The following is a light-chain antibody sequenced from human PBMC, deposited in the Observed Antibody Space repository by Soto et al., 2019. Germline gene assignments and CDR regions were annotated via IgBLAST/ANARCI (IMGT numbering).Light chain of an antibody. CDR2: EVS. CDR1: SSDIGGYNY. CDR3: SSYTSSSTLYV. Sequence: QSALTQPASVSGSPGQSITISCAGTSSDIGGYNYVSWYQQHPGKAPKVMIYEVSNRPSGVSNRVSGSKSGNTASLTISGLQAEDEADYYCSSYTSSSTLYVFGSGTKLTVL. V-gene: IGLV2-14*01. J-gene: IGLJ1*01.